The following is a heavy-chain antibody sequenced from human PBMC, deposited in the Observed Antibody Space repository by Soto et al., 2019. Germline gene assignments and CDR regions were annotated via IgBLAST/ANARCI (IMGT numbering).Heavy chain of an antibody. V-gene: IGHV4-39*01. Sequence: SETLSLTCTVSGGSISSSSYYWGWIRQPPGKGLEWIGSIYYSGSTYYNPSLKSRVTISVDTSKNQFSLKLSSVTAADTAVYYCARLRLERRRTLFDYWGQGTLVTVSS. J-gene: IGHJ4*02. CDR2: IYYSGST. CDR1: GGSISSSSYY. CDR3: ARLRLERRRTLFDY. D-gene: IGHD1-1*01.